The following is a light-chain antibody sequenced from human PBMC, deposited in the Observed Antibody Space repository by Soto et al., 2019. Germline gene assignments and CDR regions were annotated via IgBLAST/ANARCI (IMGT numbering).Light chain of an antibody. CDR1: QTISSW. Sequence: IQMTQCPSTLSVSVGARVTITCRASQTISSWLAWYQQKPGKAPKLLIYKASTLKSGVPSRFSASGSGTDFTLTISGLQPEDFGTYFCQQTYTYPNSFGQGTKVDIK. V-gene: IGKV1-5*03. CDR3: QQTYTYPNS. CDR2: KAS. J-gene: IGKJ1*01.